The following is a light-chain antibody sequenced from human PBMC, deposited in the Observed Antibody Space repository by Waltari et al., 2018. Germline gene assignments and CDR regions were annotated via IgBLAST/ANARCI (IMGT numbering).Light chain of an antibody. V-gene: IGLV3-25*03. CDR1: ALPKQY. CDR2: KDS. J-gene: IGLJ2*01. Sequence: SYELTQPPSVSVSPGQTARITCSGDALPKQYAYWYQQKPGQAPGLVIYKDSGRPSGIPERFSGSSSGTTVTLTISGVQAEDEADYYCQSADSSGTVVFGGGTKLTVL. CDR3: QSADSSGTVV.